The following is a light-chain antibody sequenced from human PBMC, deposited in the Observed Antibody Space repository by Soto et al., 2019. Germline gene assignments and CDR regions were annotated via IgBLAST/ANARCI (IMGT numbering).Light chain of an antibody. CDR3: QQRSNWPLT. CDR1: QSVSTY. Sequence: EIVLTQSPATLSLSPGERATLSCRASQSVSTYFAWYQQKPGQAHRLLIYDAYNRATGIPARFSGSGSGTDFTLTSSSLEPEDFAIYYCQQRSNWPLTFGQGTKVEIK. CDR2: DAY. J-gene: IGKJ1*01. V-gene: IGKV3-11*01.